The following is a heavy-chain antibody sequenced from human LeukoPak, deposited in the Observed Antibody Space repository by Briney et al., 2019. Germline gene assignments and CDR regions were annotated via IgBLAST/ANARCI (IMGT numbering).Heavy chain of an antibody. Sequence: GGSLRLSCAASGFTFSSYAMHWVRQAPGKGLEWVAVISYDGSNKYYADSVKGRFTISRDNSKNTLYLQMNSLRAEDTAVYYCARDGVTDLTYYYYYMDVWGKGTTVTVSS. CDR1: GFTFSSYA. V-gene: IGHV3-30-3*01. D-gene: IGHD4/OR15-4a*01. CDR3: ARDGVTDLTYYYYYMDV. J-gene: IGHJ6*03. CDR2: ISYDGSNK.